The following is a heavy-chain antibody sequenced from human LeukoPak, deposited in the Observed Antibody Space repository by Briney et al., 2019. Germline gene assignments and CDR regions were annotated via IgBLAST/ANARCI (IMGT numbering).Heavy chain of an antibody. Sequence: GGSLRLSCAASGFTVSSNYMSWVRQAAGKGLEWVSAISGSGGSTYYADSVKGRFAISRDNSKNTLYLQMNSLRAEDTAVYYCAKPSDILTGYTHPYYFDYWGQGTLVTVSS. CDR3: AKPSDILTGYTHPYYFDY. V-gene: IGHV3-23*01. CDR2: ISGSGGST. D-gene: IGHD3-9*01. J-gene: IGHJ4*02. CDR1: GFTVSSNY.